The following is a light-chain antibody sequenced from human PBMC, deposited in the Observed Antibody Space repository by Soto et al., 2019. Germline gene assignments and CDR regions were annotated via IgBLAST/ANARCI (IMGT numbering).Light chain of an antibody. J-gene: IGKJ1*01. Sequence: VMTLSPRSVSVYTGERATLSFRASHSVSSSYLAWYQQKPGQAPRLLIYGASTRATGIQARFSGSGSGKEFTLTISSLHSEDFAVYSCQQQNTWPFPWTFGEGTKVDIK. CDR1: HSVSSSY. CDR2: GAS. CDR3: QQQNTWPFPWT. V-gene: IGKV3-15*01.